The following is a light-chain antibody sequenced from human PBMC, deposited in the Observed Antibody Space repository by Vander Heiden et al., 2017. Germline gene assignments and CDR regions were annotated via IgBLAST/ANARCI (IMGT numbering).Light chain of an antibody. CDR1: QSISSY. V-gene: IGKV1-39*01. Sequence: DIQMTQSPSSLSASVGDRVTITCRASQSISSYLNWYQQKPGKAPKLLIYAASSLQSGVPSRYSGSGSGTDFTLTISRLQPEDFATYYCQQSDSTPRTFSQGTKLEIK. CDR3: QQSDSTPRT. CDR2: AAS. J-gene: IGKJ2*01.